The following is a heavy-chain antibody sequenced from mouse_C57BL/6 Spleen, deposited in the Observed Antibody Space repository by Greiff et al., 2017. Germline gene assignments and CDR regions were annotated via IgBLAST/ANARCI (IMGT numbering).Heavy chain of an antibody. CDR2: ISSGGDYI. V-gene: IGHV5-9-1*02. D-gene: IGHD2-4*01. CDR1: GFTFSSYA. CDR3: TRVFYYDYDYYWYFDV. Sequence: EVQLVESGEGLVKPGGSLKLSCAASGFTFSSYAMSWVRQTPEKRLEWVAYISSGGDYIYYADTVKGRFTISRDNARNTLYLQMSSLKSEDTAMYYCTRVFYYDYDYYWYFDVWGTGTTVTVSS. J-gene: IGHJ1*03.